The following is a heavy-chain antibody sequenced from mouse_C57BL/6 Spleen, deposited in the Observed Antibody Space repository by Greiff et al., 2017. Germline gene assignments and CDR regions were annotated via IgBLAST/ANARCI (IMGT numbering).Heavy chain of an antibody. J-gene: IGHJ4*01. Sequence: QVQLQQSGPELVKPGASVKISCKASGYAFSSSWMNWVKQRPGKGLEWIGRIYPGDGDTNYNGKFKGKATLTADKSSSTAYMQLSSLTSEASAVYFCARAPFITTVVALYYYAMDYWGQGTSVTVSS. CDR3: ARAPFITTVVALYYYAMDY. CDR1: GYAFSSSW. CDR2: IYPGDGDT. D-gene: IGHD1-1*01. V-gene: IGHV1-82*01.